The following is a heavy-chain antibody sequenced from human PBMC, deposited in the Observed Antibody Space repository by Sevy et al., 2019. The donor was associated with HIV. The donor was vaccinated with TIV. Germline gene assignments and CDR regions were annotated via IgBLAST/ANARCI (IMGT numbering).Heavy chain of an antibody. D-gene: IGHD6-19*01. CDR3: ARESIAVAGIGYYFHY. J-gene: IGHJ4*02. CDR1: GFNFSNYV. Sequence: GGSLRLSCAASGFNFSNYVLHWVRQAPGKGLEWVTFISSYGNEADYVDSVKGRFTISRDNSKNTLYLQMNNLRAEDTAVYYCARESIAVAGIGYYFHYWGQGTLVTVSS. CDR2: ISSYGNEA. V-gene: IGHV3-30*03.